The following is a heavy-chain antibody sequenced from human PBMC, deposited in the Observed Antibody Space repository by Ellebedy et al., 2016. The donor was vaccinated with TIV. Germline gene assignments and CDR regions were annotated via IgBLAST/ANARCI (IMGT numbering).Heavy chain of an antibody. Sequence: GESLKISCAASGFTFSSYAMSWVRQAPGKGLEWVSHFSDSTYYADSVKGRFTISRDNSKNTVDLQMKSLRDEDTAVYFCAKDRTAGDGYWVFDSWGQGTLVTVSS. CDR1: GFTFSSYA. D-gene: IGHD5-18*01. CDR2: FSDST. CDR3: AKDRTAGDGYWVFDS. J-gene: IGHJ4*02. V-gene: IGHV3-23*01.